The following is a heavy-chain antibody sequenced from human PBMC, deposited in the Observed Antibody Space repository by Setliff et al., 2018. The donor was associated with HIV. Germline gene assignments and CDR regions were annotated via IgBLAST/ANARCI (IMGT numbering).Heavy chain of an antibody. J-gene: IGHJ5*02. CDR1: GGSISSSSYY. D-gene: IGHD1-26*01. Sequence: NPSETLSLTCTVSGGSISSSSYYWGWIRQPPGKGLEWIGSIYYSGSAYYSPSLKSRLTISLDTSKNQFSLKLTSVNAADTGMYYCARRTFGSGRIDPWGQGTLVTVSS. CDR3: ARRTFGSGRIDP. V-gene: IGHV4-39*07. CDR2: IYYSGSA.